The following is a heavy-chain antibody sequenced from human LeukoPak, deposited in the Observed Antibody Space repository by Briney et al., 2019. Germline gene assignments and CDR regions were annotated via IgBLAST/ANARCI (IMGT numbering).Heavy chain of an antibody. J-gene: IGHJ4*02. Sequence: GRSVRLSCAASGFIFDDYAMHWVRHPPAKGLEWVSGISLNRGSIGYADSVKGRFTISRDNDKNCLYLQMNSLRAEDTGLYHCAKDIARGYSYGYRNWGQGTLVTVSS. V-gene: IGHV3-9*01. CDR2: ISLNRGSI. D-gene: IGHD5-18*01. CDR3: AKDIARGYSYGYRN. CDR1: GFIFDDYA.